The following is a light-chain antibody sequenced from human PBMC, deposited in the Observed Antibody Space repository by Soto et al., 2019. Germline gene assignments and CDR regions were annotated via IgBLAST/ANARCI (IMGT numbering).Light chain of an antibody. CDR1: SGFVGSFSL. CDR2: EGH. Sequence: QSALAQPASVSGSPGQSITISCTGTSGFVGSFSLVSWYQQHPGKAPKVMISEGHRRPSGVPDRFSASKSGLTASLTISGLQAEDEADYYCSAFTTSRFYVFGPGTKVTVL. CDR3: SAFTTSRFYV. V-gene: IGLV2-14*02. J-gene: IGLJ1*01.